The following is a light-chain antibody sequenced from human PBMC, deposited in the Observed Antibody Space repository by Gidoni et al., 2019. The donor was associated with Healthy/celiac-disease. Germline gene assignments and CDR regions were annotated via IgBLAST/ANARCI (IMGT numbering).Light chain of an antibody. CDR2: DAS. Sequence: RVTITCRASQSISSWLAWYQQKPGKAPKLLIYDASSLESGVPSRFSGSGSGTEFTLTISSLQPDDFATYYCQQYNSYPYTFXQXTKLEIK. CDR3: QQYNSYPYT. J-gene: IGKJ2*01. CDR1: QSISSW. V-gene: IGKV1-5*01.